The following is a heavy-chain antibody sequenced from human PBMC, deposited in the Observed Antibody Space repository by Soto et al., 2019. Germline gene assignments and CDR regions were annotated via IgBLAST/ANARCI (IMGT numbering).Heavy chain of an antibody. CDR3: ARAGYISGYDY. CDR2: INIDGSGT. D-gene: IGHD5-18*01. CDR1: GFTFSTYW. J-gene: IGHJ4*02. Sequence: GGSLRLSCAASGFTFSTYWIHWVRQAPGKGLVWVSRINIDGSGTDYADSVQGRFTISRDNAKNTVYLQMHSLRAEDTAVYYCARAGYISGYDYWGQGPLVTVSS. V-gene: IGHV3-74*01.